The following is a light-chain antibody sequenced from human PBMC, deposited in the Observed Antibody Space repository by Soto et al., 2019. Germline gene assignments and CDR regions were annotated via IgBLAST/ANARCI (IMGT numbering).Light chain of an antibody. V-gene: IGKV3-20*01. CDR3: QRYCDSPPNT. J-gene: IGKJ2*01. CDR1: QSVSRK. CDR2: GAS. Sequence: DIVLTQSPATLSLSPGERATLSCRASQSVSRKLAWYQQIPGQAPRLLIYGASTRATGIPDRFSGSASGTDFTLTISRLEPEDCAVYYCQRYCDSPPNTFGQGNKLEIK.